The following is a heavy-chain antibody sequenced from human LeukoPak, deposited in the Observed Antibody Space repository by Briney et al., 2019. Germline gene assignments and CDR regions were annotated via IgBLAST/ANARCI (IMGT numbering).Heavy chain of an antibody. V-gene: IGHV4-30-4*07. Sequence: PSETLSLTCAVSGGSISSGGYSWSWIRQPPGKGLEWIGYIYYSGSTYYNPSLKSRVTISVDTSKNQFSLKLSSVTAADTAVYYCARGVGGQLELRNYYYYMDVWGKGTTVTVSS. CDR2: IYYSGST. CDR1: GGSISSGGYS. CDR3: ARGVGGQLELRNYYYYMDV. D-gene: IGHD1-7*01. J-gene: IGHJ6*03.